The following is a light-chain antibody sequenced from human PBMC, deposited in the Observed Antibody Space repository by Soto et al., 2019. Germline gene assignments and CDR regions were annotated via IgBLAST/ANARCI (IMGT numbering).Light chain of an antibody. CDR3: SSYTSNNTPV. V-gene: IGLV2-14*01. J-gene: IGLJ1*01. CDR1: SSDIGGYNY. CDR2: EVS. Sequence: QPVLTQPASVSGSPGQSITISCTGTSSDIGGYNYVSWYQQHPGKVPKLMIYEVSNRPSGVSTRFSGSNSGNTASLTISGLQAEDEADYYCSSYTSNNTPVFGTGTKVTVL.